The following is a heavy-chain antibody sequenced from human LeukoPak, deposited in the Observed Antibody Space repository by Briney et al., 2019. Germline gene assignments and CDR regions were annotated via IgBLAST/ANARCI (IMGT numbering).Heavy chain of an antibody. J-gene: IGHJ2*01. Sequence: QTGGSLRLSCAASGFTFDDYAMHWVRQAPGKGLEWVSGISWNSGSMDYADSVKGRFTISRDNAKNSLYLQMNSLRAEDTAVYYCVTTWGAHYWYFDLWGRGALVTVSS. D-gene: IGHD1-26*01. CDR2: ISWNSGSM. V-gene: IGHV3-9*01. CDR1: GFTFDDYA. CDR3: VTTWGAHYWYFDL.